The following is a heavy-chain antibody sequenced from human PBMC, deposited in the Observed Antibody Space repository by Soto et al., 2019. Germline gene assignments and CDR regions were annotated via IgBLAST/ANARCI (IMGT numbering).Heavy chain of an antibody. D-gene: IGHD6-25*01. Sequence: QVQLVQSGAEVKKPGASVKVSCKASGYTFTNYVIHWVRQAPGQELEWMGWISPLKGNTKYAQKVQGRVSVTTDTSTNTVYMELSGLRYDDTALYYCARSGEHPFDFWGQGTLVTVSS. CDR2: ISPLKGNT. J-gene: IGHJ4*02. CDR3: ARSGEHPFDF. CDR1: GYTFTNYV. V-gene: IGHV1-18*01.